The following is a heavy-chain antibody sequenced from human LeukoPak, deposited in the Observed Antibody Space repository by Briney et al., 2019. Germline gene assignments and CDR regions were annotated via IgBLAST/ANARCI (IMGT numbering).Heavy chain of an antibody. J-gene: IGHJ6*03. CDR1: GFNVTTNY. Sequence: GGSLRLSCAASGFNVTTNYMSWVRQAPGRGLEWVSVIYSGGTTYYADSVKGRFTISRDNAKNALYLQMNSLRAEDTAIYYCARVMMGATVTTFHYYCMDVWGVGTTVTVSS. CDR2: IYSGGTT. D-gene: IGHD4-11*01. V-gene: IGHV3-53*01. CDR3: ARVMMGATVTTFHYYCMDV.